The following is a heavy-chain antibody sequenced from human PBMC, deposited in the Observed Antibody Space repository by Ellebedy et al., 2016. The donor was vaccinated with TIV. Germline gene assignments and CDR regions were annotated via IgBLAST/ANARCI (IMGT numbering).Heavy chain of an antibody. J-gene: IGHJ6*02. V-gene: IGHV1-2*02. CDR2: INPDSGVT. CDR1: GYTFTAYY. Sequence: ASVKVSCKASGYTFTAYYMHWVRQAPGQGLEWMGWINPDSGVTNFAQKFQGRVTMTRDTSVNTAYMELSRLESDDTAVYYCARVIRGSSGMDVWGQGTTVPSP. D-gene: IGHD6-13*01. CDR3: ARVIRGSSGMDV.